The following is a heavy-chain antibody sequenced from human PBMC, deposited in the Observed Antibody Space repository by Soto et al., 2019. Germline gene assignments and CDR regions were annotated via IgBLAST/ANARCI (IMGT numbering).Heavy chain of an antibody. CDR1: GFTFSNHA. CDR2: ISGSGSNT. J-gene: IGHJ4*02. CDR3: AKVVVGSTLIAAHFDY. Sequence: PGGSLRLSCAASGFTFSNHAMTWVRQAPGKGLEWVSSISGSGSNTCYADSVKGRFTISRDNAKNTLYLQTNSLRAEATAVYYCAKVVVGSTLIAAHFDYWGQGTLVTVSS. D-gene: IGHD6-13*01. V-gene: IGHV3-23*01.